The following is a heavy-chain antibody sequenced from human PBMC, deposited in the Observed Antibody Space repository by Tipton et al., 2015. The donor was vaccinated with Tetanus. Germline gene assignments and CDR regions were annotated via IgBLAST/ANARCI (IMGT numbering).Heavy chain of an antibody. V-gene: IGHV4-39*01. CDR1: GASISNSGYY. Sequence: TLSLTCSVSGASISNSGYYWEWIRQPPGKGLQWIGGLYPTGFTYYNPSLKGRVTISLDTSKNQFSLKLTSVTAADTAVYYCARWIAVTGTDFDFWGQGTLVTVSS. D-gene: IGHD6-19*01. CDR2: LYPTGFT. CDR3: ARWIAVTGTDFDF. J-gene: IGHJ4*02.